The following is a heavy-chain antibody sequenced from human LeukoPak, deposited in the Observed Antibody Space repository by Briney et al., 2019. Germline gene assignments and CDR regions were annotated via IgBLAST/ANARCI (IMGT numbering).Heavy chain of an antibody. V-gene: IGHV4-39*07. CDR3: ARTAELYVWGSYHPHREIGYMDV. CDR1: GGSISSSSYY. CDR2: IYYSGSTST. D-gene: IGHD3-16*02. Sequence: SETLSLTCTVSGGSISSSSYYWGWIRQPPGKGLEWIGSIYYSGSTSTYYNPSLKSRVTISVDTSKNQFSLKLSSVTAADTAVYYCARTAELYVWGSYHPHREIGYMDVWGKGTTVTVSS. J-gene: IGHJ6*03.